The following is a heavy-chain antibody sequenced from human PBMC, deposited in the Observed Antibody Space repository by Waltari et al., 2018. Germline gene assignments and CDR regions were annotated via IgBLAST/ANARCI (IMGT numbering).Heavy chain of an antibody. Sequence: EVQLVESGGGLVQPGGSLRLSCAASGFTFSSYSMSWFRQAPGKGLEWVSAISGSGGSTYYADSVKGRFTISRDNSKNTLYLQMNSLRAEDTAVYYCAIRGVTTVTTFDYWGQGTLVTVSS. V-gene: IGHV3-23*04. CDR1: GFTFSSYS. J-gene: IGHJ4*02. D-gene: IGHD4-17*01. CDR3: AIRGVTTVTTFDY. CDR2: ISGSGGST.